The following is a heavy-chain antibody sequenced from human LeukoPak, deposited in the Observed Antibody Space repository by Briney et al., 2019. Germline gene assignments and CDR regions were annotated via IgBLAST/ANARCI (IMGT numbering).Heavy chain of an antibody. CDR1: GLTFSSYW. CDR3: TKDHGSGSYYFDY. Sequence: GGSLRLSCAASGLTFSSYWMSWVRQAPGKGLEWVGRIKSKTDGGTVDYAAPVKGRFTISRDDLKNTLYLEMNSLKTEDTAVYYCTKDHGSGSYYFDYWGQGTLATVSS. V-gene: IGHV3-15*01. D-gene: IGHD3-10*01. J-gene: IGHJ4*02. CDR2: IKSKTDGGTV.